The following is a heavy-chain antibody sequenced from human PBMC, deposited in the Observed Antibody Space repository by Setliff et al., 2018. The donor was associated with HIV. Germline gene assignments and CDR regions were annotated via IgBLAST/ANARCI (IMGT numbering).Heavy chain of an antibody. Sequence: SVKVSCKASGGTFSSSAISWVRQAPGQGPEWMGGIIPIFATTNYAQKFQGRVTITADESTNTAYMELSSLRSEDTAVYYCARGSWRIAVRPVPYFDTWGQGTRVTVSS. CDR1: GGTFSSSA. V-gene: IGHV1-69*13. CDR2: IIPIFATT. CDR3: ARGSWRIAVRPVPYFDT. D-gene: IGHD2-15*01. J-gene: IGHJ4*02.